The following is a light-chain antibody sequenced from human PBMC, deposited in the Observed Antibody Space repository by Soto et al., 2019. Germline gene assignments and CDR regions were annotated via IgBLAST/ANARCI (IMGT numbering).Light chain of an antibody. CDR3: QQYENLPN. CDR2: DAS. Sequence: DIQLTQSPSSLSASVGDRVSITCQATQNINNYLNWYXLIXXXSPKLXXXDASXXXAAFPARFMGSGSGTNFTFXLRLLHPGHIGIYYCQQYENLPNFAQWTRLEIK. V-gene: IGKV1-33*01. J-gene: IGKJ5*01. CDR1: QNINNY.